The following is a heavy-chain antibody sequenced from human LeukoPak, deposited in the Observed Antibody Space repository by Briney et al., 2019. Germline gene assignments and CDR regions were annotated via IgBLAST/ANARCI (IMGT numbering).Heavy chain of an antibody. CDR3: ARGYSSLSAGGFDY. D-gene: IGHD6-6*01. CDR2: INHSGST. J-gene: IGHJ4*02. Sequence: SETLSLTCAVYGGSFSGYYWSWIRQPPGKGLEWIGEINHSGSTNYNPSLKSRVTISVDTSKNQFSLKLSSVTAADTAVYYCARGYSSLSAGGFDYWGQGTLVTVSS. V-gene: IGHV4-34*01. CDR1: GGSFSGYY.